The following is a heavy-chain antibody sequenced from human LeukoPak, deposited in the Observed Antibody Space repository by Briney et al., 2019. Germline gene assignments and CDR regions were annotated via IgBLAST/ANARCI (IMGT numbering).Heavy chain of an antibody. CDR2: IYHSGST. D-gene: IGHD3-10*01. Sequence: PSETLSLTCAVSGYSISSGYYWGWIRQPPGKGLEWIGSIYHSGSTYYNPSLKSRVTISVDTSKNQFSLKLSSVTAADTAVYYCARGRTYYYGSGSFINWFDPWGQGTLVTVSS. CDR3: ARGRTYYYGSGSFINWFDP. V-gene: IGHV4-38-2*01. CDR1: GYSISSGYY. J-gene: IGHJ5*02.